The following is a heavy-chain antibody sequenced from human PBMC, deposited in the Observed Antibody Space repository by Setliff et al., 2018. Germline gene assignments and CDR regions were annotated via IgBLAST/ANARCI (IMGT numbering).Heavy chain of an antibody. D-gene: IGHD3-10*01. CDR1: GGSISGSHYS. Sequence: SETLSLTCSVSGGSISGSHYSWVWMRQPPGKRLEWIGKIYQSGNTYYNPSLESRVTISVDTSGNQFSLNLSSVTAADTAVYYCARDNRARHYMDVWGKGTTVTVSS. V-gene: IGHV4-39*07. CDR2: IYQSGNT. J-gene: IGHJ6*03. CDR3: ARDNRARHYMDV.